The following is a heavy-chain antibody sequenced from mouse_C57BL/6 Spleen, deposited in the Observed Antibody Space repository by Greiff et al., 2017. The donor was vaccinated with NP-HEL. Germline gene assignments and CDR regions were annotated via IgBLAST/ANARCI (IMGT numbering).Heavy chain of an antibody. V-gene: IGHV1-78*01. CDR3: ARMKNYSNYWYFDV. CDR1: GYTFTDYT. J-gene: IGHJ1*03. CDR2: IYPRDGST. D-gene: IGHD2-5*01. Sequence: QVQLQQSDAELVKPGASVKISCKVSGYTFTDYTIHWMKQRPEQGLEWIGNIYPRDGSTKYNEKFKGKATLTADKSSSTAYMQLNSLTSEDSAAYFCARMKNYSNYWYFDVWGTGTTVTVSS.